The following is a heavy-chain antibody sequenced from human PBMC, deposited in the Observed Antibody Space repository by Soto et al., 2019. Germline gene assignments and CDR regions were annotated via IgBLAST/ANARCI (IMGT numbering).Heavy chain of an antibody. J-gene: IGHJ3*02. CDR1: GGTCSSYA. D-gene: IGHD3-22*01. Sequence: QVQLVQSGAEVKKPGSAVKVSCKASGGTCSSYAISWVRQAPGQGLEWMGGIIPIFGTANYAQKFQGRVTITEDESTSTAYMELSSLRSEDTAVYYCARDLSYYDSSGYYYPFAFDIWGQGTMVTGSS. V-gene: IGHV1-69*01. CDR2: IIPIFGTA. CDR3: ARDLSYYDSSGYYYPFAFDI.